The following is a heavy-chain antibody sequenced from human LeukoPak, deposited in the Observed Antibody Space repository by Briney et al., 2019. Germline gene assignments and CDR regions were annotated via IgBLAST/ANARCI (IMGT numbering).Heavy chain of an antibody. Sequence: PSETLSLTCAVSGGSISSGGYSWSWIRQPPGKGLEWIGYIYHSGSTYYNPSLKSRVTISVDRSKNQFSLKLSSMTAADTAVYSCPRGKGLQLNWFDPWGPGTLVTVSS. CDR1: GGSISSGGYS. CDR2: IYHSGST. J-gene: IGHJ5*02. D-gene: IGHD5-24*01. CDR3: PRGKGLQLNWFDP. V-gene: IGHV4-30-2*01.